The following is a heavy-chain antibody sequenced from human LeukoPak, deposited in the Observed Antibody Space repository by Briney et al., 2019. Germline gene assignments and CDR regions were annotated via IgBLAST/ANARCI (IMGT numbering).Heavy chain of an antibody. Sequence: ASVKVSCKASGYTFTGYHMHWVRQAPGQGLEWMGWINPNSGGTNYAQKFRGRVTMTRDLSTSTDYMELSSLRSDDTAVYFCARDNSVGDYAWWFDPWGQGTLVTVSS. CDR2: INPNSGGT. CDR3: ARDNSVGDYAWWFDP. CDR1: GYTFTGYH. V-gene: IGHV1-2*02. D-gene: IGHD1-26*01. J-gene: IGHJ5*02.